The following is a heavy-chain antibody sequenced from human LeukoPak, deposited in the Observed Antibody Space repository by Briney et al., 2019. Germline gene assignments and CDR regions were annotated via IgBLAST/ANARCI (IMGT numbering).Heavy chain of an antibody. Sequence: GGSLRLSCAASGFTFSSYAVXXXXQTPGKGLXXXXXXXXXXDSTYYADSVKGRITISRDNSKNTLYLQMNSLRVEDTAIYYCARGAVNYYDTSAYLPSGYWGQGTLVSVSS. CDR2: XXXXXDST. J-gene: IGHJ4*02. V-gene: IGHV3-23*01. CDR1: GFTFSSYA. D-gene: IGHD3-22*01. CDR3: ARGAVNYYDTSAYLPSGY.